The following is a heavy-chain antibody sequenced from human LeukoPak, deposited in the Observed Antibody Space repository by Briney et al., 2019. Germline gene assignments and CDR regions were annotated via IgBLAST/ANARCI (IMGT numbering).Heavy chain of an antibody. CDR3: ARDPRRDDY. Sequence: GGSLRLSCAASGFTFSSYSMNWVRQAPGKGLEWVSSISSSSSYIYYADSVKGQFTISRDNAKSSLYLQMNSLRAEDTAVYYCARDPRRDDYWGQGTLVTVSS. V-gene: IGHV3-21*01. J-gene: IGHJ4*02. CDR2: ISSSSSYI. CDR1: GFTFSSYS.